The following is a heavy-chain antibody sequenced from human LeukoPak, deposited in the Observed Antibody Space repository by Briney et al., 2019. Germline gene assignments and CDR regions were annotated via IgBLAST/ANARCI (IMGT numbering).Heavy chain of an antibody. Sequence: PSEALSLTRADHGGSFRGYYWSWIRQPPGKGLEWIGEINHSGSTNYNPSLKSRVTISVDTSKNQFSLKLSSVTAADTAVYYCARGPIAAAGYDYWGQGTLVTVSS. V-gene: IGHV4-34*01. CDR1: GGSFRGYY. J-gene: IGHJ4*02. CDR3: ARGPIAAAGYDY. D-gene: IGHD6-13*01. CDR2: INHSGST.